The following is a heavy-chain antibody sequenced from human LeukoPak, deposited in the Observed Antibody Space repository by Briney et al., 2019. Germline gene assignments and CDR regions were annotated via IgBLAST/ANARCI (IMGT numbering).Heavy chain of an antibody. V-gene: IGHV1-8*03. D-gene: IGHD2-2*01. CDR2: MNPNSGNT. CDR3: ARVNQLLYYMDV. CDR1: GYTFTSYD. Sequence: ASVKVSCKASGYTFTSYDINWVRQAPGQGLEWMGWMNPNSGNTGYAQKFQGRVTITRNTSISTAYMELSSLRSEDTAVYYCARVNQLLYYMDVWGKGTTVTVSS. J-gene: IGHJ6*03.